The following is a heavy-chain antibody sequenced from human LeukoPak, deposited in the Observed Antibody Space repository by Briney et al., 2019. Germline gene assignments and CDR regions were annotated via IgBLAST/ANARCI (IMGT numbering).Heavy chain of an antibody. J-gene: IGHJ2*01. Sequence: SETLSLTCAVYGGPFGGFYWSWIRQPPGKGLEWIGEINHSGSTNYNPSLKSRVTISVDTSKNHFSLKLSSVTAADTAVYYCARGLDYYDSSAYPSRDWYFDLWGRGTLVTVSS. CDR2: INHSGST. V-gene: IGHV4-34*01. CDR1: GGPFGGFY. D-gene: IGHD3-22*01. CDR3: ARGLDYYDSSAYPSRDWYFDL.